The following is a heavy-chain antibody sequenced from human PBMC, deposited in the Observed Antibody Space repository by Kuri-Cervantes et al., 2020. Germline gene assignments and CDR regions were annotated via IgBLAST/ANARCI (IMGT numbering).Heavy chain of an antibody. CDR3: YGDSSGYYAVPPPTIDY. J-gene: IGHJ4*02. D-gene: IGHD3-22*01. CDR2: INPNSGGT. CDR1: GYTFTGYY. Sequence: ASVKVSCKASGYTFTGYYMHWVRQAPGQGLEWMGWINPNSGGTNYAQKFQGRVTMTRDTSISTAYMELSSLRSEDTAVYYSYGDSSGYYAVPPPTIDYWGQGALVTVSP. V-gene: IGHV1-2*02.